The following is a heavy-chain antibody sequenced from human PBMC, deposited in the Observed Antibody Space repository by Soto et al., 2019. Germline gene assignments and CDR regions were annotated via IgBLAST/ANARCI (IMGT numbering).Heavy chain of an antibody. CDR3: ARVVPAASNWFDP. CDR2: INPNGGST. Sequence: ASVKVSCKAPADTFTSYYIHWVRQAPGHGLEWMGIINPNGGSTRFAQTFQGRVTMTRDTSTSTAYMELSRLRSDDTAVYYCARVVPAASNWFDPWGQGTLVTVSS. CDR1: ADTFTSYY. D-gene: IGHD2-2*01. J-gene: IGHJ5*02. V-gene: IGHV1-46*01.